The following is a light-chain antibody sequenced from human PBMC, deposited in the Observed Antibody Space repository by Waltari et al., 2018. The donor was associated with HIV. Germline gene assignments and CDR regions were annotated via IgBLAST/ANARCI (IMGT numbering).Light chain of an antibody. Sequence: DIQMTQSPLRLPASVGDRVTITCRASQNIGNFLNWYLHKPGTAPKLLIYGASSLQGGVPSRFSGGGSGTDFFLTISNLQLEDFGIYYCQKSYNSPVTFGQGTKVEI. CDR1: QNIGNF. CDR2: GAS. CDR3: QKSYNSPVT. V-gene: IGKV1-39*01. J-gene: IGKJ2*01.